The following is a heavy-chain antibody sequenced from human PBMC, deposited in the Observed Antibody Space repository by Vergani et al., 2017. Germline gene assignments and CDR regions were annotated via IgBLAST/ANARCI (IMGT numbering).Heavy chain of an antibody. CDR2: ICHTEDT. CDR3: ATIGYRRWGYYFDY. V-gene: IGHV4-4*02. CDR1: GFPFSSYS. D-gene: IGHD2-2*02. Sequence: VQLVESGGGLVKPGGSLRLSCAAFGFPFSSYSMNWVRQAPGKGLDWIGEICHTEDTKYSPSLKSRVTVSVDESRNLFSLRLNSVTAADTAVYYCATIGYRRWGYYFDYWGQGILVTVPS. J-gene: IGHJ4*02.